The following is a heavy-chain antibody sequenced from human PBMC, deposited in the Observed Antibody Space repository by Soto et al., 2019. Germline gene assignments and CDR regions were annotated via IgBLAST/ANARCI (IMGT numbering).Heavy chain of an antibody. V-gene: IGHV4-34*01. CDR1: GGSFSGYY. Sequence: PSETLSRTCAVYGGSFSGYYGSWVRQRPGQGLERIGEINHSGSTNYTSSLKSRVTRSVDTSKNYSSLQLSSVTAPDTAVYYGARVGKYYGMGVWGQGTTVTVSS. CDR3: ARVGKYYGMGV. CDR2: INHSGST. J-gene: IGHJ6*02.